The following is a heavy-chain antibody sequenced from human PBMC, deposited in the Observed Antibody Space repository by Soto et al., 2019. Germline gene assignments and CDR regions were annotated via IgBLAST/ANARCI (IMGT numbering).Heavy chain of an antibody. D-gene: IGHD1-7*01. CDR3: ARSENRNCLYGVDV. CDR2: INHRGSS. V-gene: IGHV4-34*01. CDR1: GGSLSGYY. Sequence: SETLSLTCAANGGSLSGYYWSWIRQSPGKGLEWIGEINHRGSSDYNPSLKSRVTLSIDASMNHVTLELTSVTAADTAVYYCARSENRNCLYGVDVWGQGTAVTVSS. J-gene: IGHJ6*02.